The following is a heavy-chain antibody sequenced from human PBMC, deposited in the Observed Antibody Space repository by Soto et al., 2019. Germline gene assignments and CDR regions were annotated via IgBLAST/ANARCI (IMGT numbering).Heavy chain of an antibody. D-gene: IGHD5-18*01. J-gene: IGHJ6*02. Sequence: PGGSLRLSCAASGFTFSSYWMHWVRQAPGKGLVWVSRINSDGSSTSYADSVKGRFTISRDNAKNTLYLQMNSLRAEDTAVYYCARGTAMTLYYYGMDVWGQGTTVTVSS. CDR2: INSDGSST. CDR3: ARGTAMTLYYYGMDV. V-gene: IGHV3-74*01. CDR1: GFTFSSYW.